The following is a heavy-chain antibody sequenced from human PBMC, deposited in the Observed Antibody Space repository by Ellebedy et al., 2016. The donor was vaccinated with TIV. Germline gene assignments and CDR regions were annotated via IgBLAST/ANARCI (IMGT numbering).Heavy chain of an antibody. D-gene: IGHD6-19*01. J-gene: IGHJ4*02. CDR2: IKQDGSEK. Sequence: GESLKISCAASGFTFSSYWMSWVRQAPGKGLEWVANIKQDGSEKYYVDSVKGRFTISRDNAKNSLYLQMNSLRAEDTAVYYCARTPLRIAVAGPHDYWGQGTLVTVSS. CDR1: GFTFSSYW. V-gene: IGHV3-7*01. CDR3: ARTPLRIAVAGPHDY.